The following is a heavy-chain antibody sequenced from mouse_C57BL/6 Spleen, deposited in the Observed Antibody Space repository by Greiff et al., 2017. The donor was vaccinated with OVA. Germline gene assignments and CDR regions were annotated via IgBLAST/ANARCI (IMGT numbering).Heavy chain of an antibody. CDR2: IDPSDSYT. CDR1: GYTFTSYW. CDR3: ARYGYDGGV. V-gene: IGHV1-50*01. D-gene: IGHD2-2*01. J-gene: IGHJ1*03. Sequence: QVQLQQSGAELVKPGASVKLSCKASGYTFTSYWMQWVKQRPGQGLEWIGEIDPSDSYTNYNQKFKGKATLTVDTSSSTAYMQLSSLTSEDSAVYYCARYGYDGGVWGTGTTVTVSS.